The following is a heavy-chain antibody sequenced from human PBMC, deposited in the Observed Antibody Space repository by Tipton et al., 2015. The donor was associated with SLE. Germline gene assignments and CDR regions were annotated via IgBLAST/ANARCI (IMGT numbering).Heavy chain of an antibody. CDR2: IYYSGST. Sequence: TLSLTCTGSGGSISSYYWSWIRQPPGKGLEWIGYIYYSGSTNYNPSLKSRVTISIDTSNNQFSLKLSSVTAADTAVYYCARDPQTYHNFWGAYHWFDPWGQGTLVTVSS. CDR1: GGSISSYY. CDR3: ARDPQTYHNFWGAYHWFDP. D-gene: IGHD3-16*01. J-gene: IGHJ5*02. V-gene: IGHV4-59*12.